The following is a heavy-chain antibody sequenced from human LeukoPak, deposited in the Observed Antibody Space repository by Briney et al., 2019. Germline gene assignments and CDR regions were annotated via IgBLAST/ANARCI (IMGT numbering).Heavy chain of an antibody. Sequence: GGSLRLSCEASGFTFSTYWMSWVRQAPGKGLEWVANIKQGGSEKNHVDSVKGRFTISRDNAKNSLYLQMNSLRAEDTAVYYCARGQQLVFWGQGTLVTVSS. CDR2: IKQGGSEK. D-gene: IGHD6-13*01. J-gene: IGHJ4*02. V-gene: IGHV3-7*03. CDR1: GFTFSTYW. CDR3: ARGQQLVF.